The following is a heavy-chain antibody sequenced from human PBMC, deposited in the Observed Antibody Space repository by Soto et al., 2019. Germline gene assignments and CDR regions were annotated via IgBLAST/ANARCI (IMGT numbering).Heavy chain of an antibody. D-gene: IGHD2-2*01. V-gene: IGHV1-2*02. CDR1: AYTFTGYY. J-gene: IGHJ4*02. CDR2: INPNSGGT. Sequence: ASVKVSCKASAYTFTGYYVHWVRQAPGQGLEWMGWINPNSGGTNYAQKFQGRVTMTRDTSISTAYMDLNRLRSDDTAVYYCARARYCSSASCYKFDYWGQGTLVNVSS. CDR3: ARARYCSSASCYKFDY.